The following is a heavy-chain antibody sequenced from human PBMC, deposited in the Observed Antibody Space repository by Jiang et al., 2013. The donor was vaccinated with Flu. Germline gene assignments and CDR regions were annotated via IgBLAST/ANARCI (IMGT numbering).Heavy chain of an antibody. CDR3: ARALDAYCSSTSCPGSNWFDP. V-gene: IGHV4-59*01. J-gene: IGHJ5*02. CDR2: IYYSGST. D-gene: IGHD2-2*01. CDR1: GGSISSYY. Sequence: PGLVKPSETLSLTCTVSGGSISSYYWSWIRQPPGKGLEWIGYIYYSGSTNYNPSLKSRVTISVDTSKNQFSLKLSSVTAADTAVYYCARALDAYCSSTSCPGSNWFDPWGQGTLVTVSS.